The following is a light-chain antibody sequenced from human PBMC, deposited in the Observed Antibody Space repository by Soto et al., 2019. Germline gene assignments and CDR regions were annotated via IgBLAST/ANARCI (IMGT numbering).Light chain of an antibody. CDR3: SSYTSSSTPYVV. Sequence: QSALTQPASVSVSPGQSITISCTGTSSDVGGYNYVSWYQQHPGKAPKLMICEVSNRPSGVSNRFSGSKSGNTASLTISGLQAEDEADYYCSSYTSSSTPYVVFGGGTKLTVL. V-gene: IGLV2-14*01. CDR2: EVS. CDR1: SSDVGGYNY. J-gene: IGLJ2*01.